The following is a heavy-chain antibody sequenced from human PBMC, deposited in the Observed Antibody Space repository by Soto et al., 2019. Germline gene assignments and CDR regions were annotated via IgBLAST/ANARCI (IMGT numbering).Heavy chain of an antibody. Sequence: PGGSLRLSCAASGFTFDDYAMHWARQAPGKGLEWVSGISWNSGSIGYADSVKGRFTISRDNAKNSLYLQMNSLRAEDTALYYCAKDLLQQLGHGMDVWGQGTTVTVSS. CDR3: AKDLLQQLGHGMDV. V-gene: IGHV3-9*01. J-gene: IGHJ6*02. CDR2: ISWNSGSI. D-gene: IGHD6-6*01. CDR1: GFTFDDYA.